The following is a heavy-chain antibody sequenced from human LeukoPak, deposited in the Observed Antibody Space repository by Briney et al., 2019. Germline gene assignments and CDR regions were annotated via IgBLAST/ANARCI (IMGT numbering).Heavy chain of an antibody. CDR1: GFTFSSYW. J-gene: IGHJ4*02. CDR2: INSYESRT. V-gene: IGHV3-74*01. Sequence: GGTLRLSCAASGFTFSSYWMHWVRQAPGDGLVWVSRINSYESRTHYADSVKGRFTISRDNARNTLHLQMNSLRAEDTAVYYCATGVTAAGNGRGLDYWGQGTLVTVSS. CDR3: ATGVTAAGNGRGLDY. D-gene: IGHD6-13*01.